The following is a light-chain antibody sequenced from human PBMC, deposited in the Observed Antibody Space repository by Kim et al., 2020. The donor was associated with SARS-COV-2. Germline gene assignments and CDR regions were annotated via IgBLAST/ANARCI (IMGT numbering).Light chain of an antibody. J-gene: IGLJ2*01. CDR3: SSYTSSSTLV. Sequence: QSITISCTGTSSDVGGYNYVSWYQQHPGKAPKLMIYDVSKRPSGVSNRFSGSKSGNTASLTISGLQAEDEADYYCSSYTSSSTLVFGGGTQLT. V-gene: IGLV2-14*04. CDR2: DVS. CDR1: SSDVGGYNY.